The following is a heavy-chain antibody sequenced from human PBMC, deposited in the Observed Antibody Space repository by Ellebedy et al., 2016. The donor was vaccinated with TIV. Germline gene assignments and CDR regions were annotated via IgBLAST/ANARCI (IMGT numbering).Heavy chain of an antibody. Sequence: MPGGSLRLSCEASRFTFSTYSMNWVRQPPGKGLEYIGSVYYTGSTYYHPSLKSRVTVSADTSKNQFSLTLISVTAADTAMYYCTRHGRSDHNSVQYSDYWGQGTLVTVSS. CDR1: RFTFSTYSMN. D-gene: IGHD2/OR15-2a*01. CDR2: VYYTGST. J-gene: IGHJ4*02. V-gene: IGHV4-39*01. CDR3: TRHGRSDHNSVQYSDY.